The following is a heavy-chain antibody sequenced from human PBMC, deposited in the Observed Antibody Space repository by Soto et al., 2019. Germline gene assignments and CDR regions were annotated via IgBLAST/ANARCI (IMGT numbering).Heavy chain of an antibody. Sequence: ASVKVSCKASGYTFTSYYMHWVRQAPGQGLEWMGITNPSGGSTSYAQKFQGRVTMTRDTSTSTVYMELSSLRSEDTAVYYCARALKPFLYYYDSSGYYDNWGQGTLVTVSS. D-gene: IGHD3-22*01. V-gene: IGHV1-46*01. CDR3: ARALKPFLYYYDSSGYYDN. CDR1: GYTFTSYY. J-gene: IGHJ4*02. CDR2: TNPSGGST.